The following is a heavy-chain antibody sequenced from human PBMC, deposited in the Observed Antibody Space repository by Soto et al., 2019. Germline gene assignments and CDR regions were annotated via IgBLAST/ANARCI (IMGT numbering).Heavy chain of an antibody. CDR2: IWYDGSNK. CDR3: ARAPDIVATILDY. D-gene: IGHD5-12*01. J-gene: IGHJ4*02. V-gene: IGHV3-33*01. Sequence: GGSLRLSCAASGFTFSSYGMHWVRQAPGKGLEWVAVIWYDGSNKYYADYVKGRFTISRDNSKNTLYLQMNSLRAEDTAVYYCARAPDIVATILDYWGQGTLVTVSS. CDR1: GFTFSSYG.